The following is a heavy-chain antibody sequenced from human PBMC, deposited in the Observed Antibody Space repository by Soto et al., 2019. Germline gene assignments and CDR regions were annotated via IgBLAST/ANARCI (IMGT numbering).Heavy chain of an antibody. Sequence: GGSLRLSCAASGFTFSSYGMHWVRQAPGKGLEWVAFISYDGNIEYYADSVKGRFIISRDNSKNALYLQINSLTSEDTAVYYCEKTSPSDYWGQGTLVTVSS. D-gene: IGHD6-6*01. CDR1: GFTFSSYG. CDR2: ISYDGNIE. CDR3: EKTSPSDY. J-gene: IGHJ4*02. V-gene: IGHV3-30*18.